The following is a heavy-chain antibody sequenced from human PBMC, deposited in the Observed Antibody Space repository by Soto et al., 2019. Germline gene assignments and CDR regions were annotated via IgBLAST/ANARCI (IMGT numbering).Heavy chain of an antibody. Sequence: QVQLVQSGAEVKKPGSSVKVSCKASGGTFSNFALISWVRQAPGQGLEWMGGIIPIDATVNYAQKFQGRITLTADESTTTAYMDLGSLSSEDTAVYYCARGFGSGSLYGMDVWGQGTTVTVSS. CDR1: GGTFSNFA. D-gene: IGHD3-10*01. V-gene: IGHV1-69*12. J-gene: IGHJ6*02. CDR2: IIPIDATV. CDR3: ARGFGSGSLYGMDV.